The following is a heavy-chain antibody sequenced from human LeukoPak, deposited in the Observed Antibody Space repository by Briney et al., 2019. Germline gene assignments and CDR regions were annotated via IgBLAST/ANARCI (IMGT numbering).Heavy chain of an antibody. CDR2: IIPIFGTA. D-gene: IGHD3-3*01. Sequence: GASVKVSCKASGGTFSSYAISWVRQAPGQGLEWMGGIIPIFGTANYAQKFQGRVTITTDESTSTAYMELSSLRSEDTAVYYCATLEWFNEPDYFYMDVWGKGTTVTVSS. J-gene: IGHJ6*03. V-gene: IGHV1-69*05. CDR1: GGTFSSYA. CDR3: ATLEWFNEPDYFYMDV.